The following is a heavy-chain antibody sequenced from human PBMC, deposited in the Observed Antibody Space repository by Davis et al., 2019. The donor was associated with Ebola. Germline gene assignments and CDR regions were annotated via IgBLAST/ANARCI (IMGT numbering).Heavy chain of an antibody. Sequence: PGGSLRLSCAASGFPFSTSWMYWVRQIPGKGPACVSRINGGATTIDDTDSVKGRFTISRDNANNSMSLQMNGLRGEDTAVYYCAREECTSASCYLLLWGQGTLVTVSS. CDR3: AREECTSASCYLLL. CDR2: INGGATTI. V-gene: IGHV3-74*01. CDR1: GFPFSTSW. J-gene: IGHJ4*02. D-gene: IGHD2-2*01.